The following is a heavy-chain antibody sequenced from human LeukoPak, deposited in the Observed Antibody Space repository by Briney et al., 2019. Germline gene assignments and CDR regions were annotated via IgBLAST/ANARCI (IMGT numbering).Heavy chain of an antibody. Sequence: SETLSLTCTVSGGSISSYYWSWIRQPPGKGLEWIGYIYSSGSTNYNPSLKSRVIISVDMSKNQFSLKLRSVTAADTAVYYCARTWDLLGWFDFWGQGALVTVSS. V-gene: IGHV4-59*01. D-gene: IGHD1-26*01. CDR2: IYSSGST. CDR3: ARTWDLLGWFDF. J-gene: IGHJ4*02. CDR1: GGSISSYY.